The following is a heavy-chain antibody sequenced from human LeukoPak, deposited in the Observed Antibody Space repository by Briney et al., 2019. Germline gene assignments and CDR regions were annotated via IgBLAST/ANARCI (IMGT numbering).Heavy chain of an antibody. CDR2: IIPIFGTA. Sequence: SVKVSCKASGGTFSSYAISWVRQTPGQGLEWMGGIIPIFGTANYAQKFQGRVTITADKSTSTAYMELSSLRSEDTAVYYCPRDRKHQLLYHYYGMDVWGKGTTVTVSS. CDR1: GGTFSSYA. D-gene: IGHD2-2*02. V-gene: IGHV1-69*06. CDR3: PRDRKHQLLYHYYGMDV. J-gene: IGHJ6*04.